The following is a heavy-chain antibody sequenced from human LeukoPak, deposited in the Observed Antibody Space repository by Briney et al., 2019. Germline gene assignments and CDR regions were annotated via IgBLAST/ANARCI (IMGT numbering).Heavy chain of an antibody. D-gene: IGHD1/OR15-1a*01. J-gene: IGHJ4*02. V-gene: IGHV3-48*04. Sequence: PGGSLRLPCAASGFTFSSYSMNWVRQAPGKGLEWVSYISSSSSTIYYADSVKGRITISRDNAKNSLYLQMNSLRAEDTAVYYCARGREHPDYWGQGTLVTVSS. CDR1: GFTFSSYS. CDR2: ISSSSSTI. CDR3: ARGREHPDY.